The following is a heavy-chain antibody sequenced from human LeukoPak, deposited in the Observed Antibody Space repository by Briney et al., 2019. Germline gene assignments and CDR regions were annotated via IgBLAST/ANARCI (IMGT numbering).Heavy chain of an antibody. CDR1: GFTFSSYS. D-gene: IGHD3-22*01. V-gene: IGHV3-21*01. CDR2: ISSSSSYI. Sequence: GGSLRLSCAASGFTFSSYSMNWVRQAPGKGLEWVSSISSSSSYIYYADSVKGRFTISRDNAKNSLYLQMNSLRAEDTAVYYCARDGRYYYDTSGPSLDRGQGTLVTVSS. J-gene: IGHJ4*02. CDR3: ARDGRYYYDTSGPSLD.